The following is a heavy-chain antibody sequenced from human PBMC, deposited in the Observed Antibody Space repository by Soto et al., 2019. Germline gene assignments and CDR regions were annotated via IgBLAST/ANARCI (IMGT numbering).Heavy chain of an antibody. J-gene: IGHJ4*02. D-gene: IGHD4-17*01. V-gene: IGHV3-48*02. CDR2: IGSSSSTI. Sequence: EVQLVESGGGLVQPGGSLRLSCAASGFTFSSYSMNWVRQAPGKGLEWVSYIGSSSSTIYYADSVKGRFTISRDNAKNSLYLQMNSLRDEDTAVYYCARGWTTVTTPFDYWGQGTLVTVSS. CDR3: ARGWTTVTTPFDY. CDR1: GFTFSSYS.